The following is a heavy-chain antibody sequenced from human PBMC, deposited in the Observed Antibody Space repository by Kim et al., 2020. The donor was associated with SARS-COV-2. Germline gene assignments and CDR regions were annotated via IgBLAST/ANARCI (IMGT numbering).Heavy chain of an antibody. Sequence: RVTISVDTSKNQFSLKLSSVTAADTAVYYCARGVSGSYYGSGSYPNWFDPWGQGTLVTVSS. CDR3: ARGVSGSYYGSGSYPNWFDP. J-gene: IGHJ5*02. D-gene: IGHD3-10*01. V-gene: IGHV4-34*01.